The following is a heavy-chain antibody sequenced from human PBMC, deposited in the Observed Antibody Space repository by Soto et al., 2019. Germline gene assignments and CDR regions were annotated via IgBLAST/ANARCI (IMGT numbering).Heavy chain of an antibody. CDR2: INAGSGNT. J-gene: IGHJ5*02. D-gene: IGHD2-15*01. Sequence: QVQLVQSGAEVKRPGASVKLSCKASGYTFTKYAIHCVRQAPGQGLEWMGWINAGSGNTKYSQKFQGRVTTTRDTSASTAYMELSSLRSEDTAVYYCARGEGYCSGGICYRWFDPWGQGSLVTVSS. CDR1: GYTFTKYA. V-gene: IGHV1-3*01. CDR3: ARGEGYCSGGICYRWFDP.